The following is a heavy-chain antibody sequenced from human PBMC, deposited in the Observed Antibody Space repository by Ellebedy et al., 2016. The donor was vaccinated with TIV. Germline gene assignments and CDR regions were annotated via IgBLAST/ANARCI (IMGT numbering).Heavy chain of an antibody. CDR3: ARAYYYDSIAYYFDS. J-gene: IGHJ4*02. Sequence: ASVKVSCKASGYTFTSYFMHWVRQAPGQGLEWMGIINPRGGSTSYAQKFQGRVTMTRDTSTSTVYMELSSLRSDDTAVYYCARAYYYDSIAYYFDSWGQGTLVTVSS. V-gene: IGHV1-46*01. CDR1: GYTFTSYF. D-gene: IGHD3-22*01. CDR2: INPRGGST.